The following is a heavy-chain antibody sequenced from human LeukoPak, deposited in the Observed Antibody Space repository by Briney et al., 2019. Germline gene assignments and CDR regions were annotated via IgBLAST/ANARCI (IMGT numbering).Heavy chain of an antibody. J-gene: IGHJ3*02. V-gene: IGHV4-59*01. CDR3: ARGSSLITIFGVVIAAFDI. CDR2: IYYSGST. Sequence: NPSETLSLTCTVSGGSISSYYWSWIWQPPGKGLEWIGYIYYSGSTNYNPSLKSRVTISVDTSKNQFSLKLSSVIAADTAVYYCARGSSLITIFGVVIAAFDIWGQGTMVTVSS. D-gene: IGHD3-3*01. CDR1: GGSISSYY.